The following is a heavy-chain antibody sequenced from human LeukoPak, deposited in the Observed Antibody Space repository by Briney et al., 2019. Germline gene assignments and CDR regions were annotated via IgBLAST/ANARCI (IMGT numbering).Heavy chain of an antibody. Sequence: SETLSLTCAVYGGSFSGYYWSWIRQPPGKGLEWIGEINHSGSTNYNLSLKSRVTISVDTSKNQFSLELSSVTAADTAVYYCARGLLWWLSRWFDPWGQGTLVTVSS. CDR1: GGSFSGYY. CDR2: INHSGST. D-gene: IGHD5-12*01. V-gene: IGHV4-34*01. CDR3: ARGLLWWLSRWFDP. J-gene: IGHJ5*02.